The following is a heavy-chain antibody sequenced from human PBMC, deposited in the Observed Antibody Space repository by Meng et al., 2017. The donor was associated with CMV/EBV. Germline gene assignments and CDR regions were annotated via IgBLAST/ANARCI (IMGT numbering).Heavy chain of an antibody. CDR2: INPNSGGT. CDR1: GYTFTGYY. D-gene: IGHD5-18*01. J-gene: IGHJ6*02. CDR3: ARVELNTAMSGYGMDV. Sequence: ASVKVSCKASGYTFTGYYMHWVRQAPGQGLEWMGWINPNSGGTNYAQKFQGRVTMTRDTSISTAYMELSRLRSEDTAVYYCARVELNTAMSGYGMDVWGQGTTVTVSS. V-gene: IGHV1-2*02.